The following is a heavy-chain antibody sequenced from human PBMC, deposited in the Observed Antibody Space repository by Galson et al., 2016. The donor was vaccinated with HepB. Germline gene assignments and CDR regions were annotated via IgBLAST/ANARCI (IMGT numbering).Heavy chain of an antibody. CDR1: GYSFSTCW. CDR2: LALSESYN. CDR3: ARQGSSAGELYYYYGMDV. J-gene: IGHJ6*02. Sequence: SGAEVQKPGESLRIYCKDSGYSFSTCWIIWVRQMPGKGLEWLGRLALSESYNPYSLSFNGHVTIPADKSISTAYLQWSSLKASDTGRYYSARQGSSAGELYYYYGMDVWGQGTTVTVSS. D-gene: IGHD2-15*01. V-gene: IGHV5-10-1*01.